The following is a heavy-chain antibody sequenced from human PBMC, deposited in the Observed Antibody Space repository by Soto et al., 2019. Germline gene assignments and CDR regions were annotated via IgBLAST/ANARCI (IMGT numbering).Heavy chain of an antibody. CDR1: GYTLTSYG. D-gene: IGHD3-22*01. CDR2: ISAYNGNT. Sequence: ASVKVSCKASGYTLTSYGISWVRQAPGQGLEWMGWISAYNGNTNYAQKLQGGVTMTTDTSTSTAYMELRSLRSDDTAVYYCARDAVPYYYDSSGYSGHNWFDPWGQGTLVTVSS. J-gene: IGHJ5*02. CDR3: ARDAVPYYYDSSGYSGHNWFDP. V-gene: IGHV1-18*01.